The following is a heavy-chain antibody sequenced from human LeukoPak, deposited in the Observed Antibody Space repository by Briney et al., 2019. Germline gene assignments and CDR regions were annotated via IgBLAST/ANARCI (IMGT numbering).Heavy chain of an antibody. D-gene: IGHD3-9*01. Sequence: GGSLRLSCAASGFTVSSNYMSWVRQGPGKGLEWVALIYNDGGTHYTDSVEGRFTISRDNNNHSLFLQMNNLRPEDSGLYFCAKGREATLNGAIDVWGQGTLVTVSS. J-gene: IGHJ3*01. CDR1: GFTVSSNY. CDR3: AKGREATLNGAIDV. CDR2: IYNDGGT. V-gene: IGHV3-53*05.